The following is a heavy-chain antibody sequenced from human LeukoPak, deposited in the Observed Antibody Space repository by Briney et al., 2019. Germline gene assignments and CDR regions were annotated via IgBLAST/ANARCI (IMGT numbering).Heavy chain of an antibody. J-gene: IGHJ4*02. CDR3: ARDRRDGYNRIDY. CDR1: GFTFTDYS. CDR2: ISGSASTI. V-gene: IGHV3-11*01. D-gene: IGHD5-24*01. Sequence: GGSLRLSCAASGFTFTDYSMHWIRQAPGKGLEWVSYISGSASTIYYADSVKGRFTISRDNAKNSLFLQMNSLRAEDTAVYYCARDRRDGYNRIDYWGQGTLVTVSS.